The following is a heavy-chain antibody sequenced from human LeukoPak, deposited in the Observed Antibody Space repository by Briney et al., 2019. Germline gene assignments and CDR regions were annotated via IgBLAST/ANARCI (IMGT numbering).Heavy chain of an antibody. J-gene: IGHJ6*03. CDR2: MNPNSGNT. CDR3: ARGRRKRWLRWYYYYYMDV. Sequence: ASVTVSCKASGYTFTSYDINWVRQAAGQGLEWMGWMNPNSGNTDYAQKFQGRVTITRNTSISTAYMELSSLRSEDTAVYYCARGRRKRWLRWYYYYYMDVWGKGTTVTVSS. CDR1: GYTFTSYD. V-gene: IGHV1-8*01. D-gene: IGHD5-24*01.